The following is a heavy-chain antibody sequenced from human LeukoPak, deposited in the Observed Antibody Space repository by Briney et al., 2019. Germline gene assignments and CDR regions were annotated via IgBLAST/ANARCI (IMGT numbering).Heavy chain of an antibody. Sequence: GASVKVSCKASGYTFTGYYMHWVRQAPGQGLEWMGWINPNSGGTNYAQKFQGRVTMTRDTSISTAYMELSRLRSDDAAVYYCARDGELLRYFDWLQKVRWFDPWGQGTLVTVSS. CDR3: ARDGELLRYFDWLQKVRWFDP. J-gene: IGHJ5*02. D-gene: IGHD3-9*01. V-gene: IGHV1-2*02. CDR2: INPNSGGT. CDR1: GYTFTGYY.